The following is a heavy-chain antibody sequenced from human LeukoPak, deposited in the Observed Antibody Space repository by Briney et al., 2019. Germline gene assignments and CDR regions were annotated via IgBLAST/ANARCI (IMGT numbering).Heavy chain of an antibody. V-gene: IGHV3-21*01. D-gene: IGHD1-26*01. CDR3: ARDFFGSYGHYFDY. CDR1: GFTFSSYS. J-gene: IGHJ4*02. Sequence: SPGGSLRRSCAASGFTFSSYSMNWVRQAPGKGLEWVSSISSSSSYIYYADSVKGRFTISRDNAKNSLYLQMNSLRAEDTAVYYCARDFFGSYGHYFDYWGQGTLVTVSS. CDR2: ISSSSSYI.